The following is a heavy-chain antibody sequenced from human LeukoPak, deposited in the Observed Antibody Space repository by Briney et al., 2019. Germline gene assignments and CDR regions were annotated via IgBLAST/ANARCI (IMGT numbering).Heavy chain of an antibody. CDR1: GYTFTSYG. J-gene: IGHJ4*02. CDR3: ARDRGAIAVAGVDY. V-gene: IGHV1-46*01. Sequence: ASVKVSCKASGYTFTSYGISWVRQAPGQGLEWMGIINPSGGSTSYAQKFQGRVTMTRDTSSSTVYMELSSLKSEDTAVYYCARDRGAIAVAGVDYWGQGTLVTVSS. D-gene: IGHD6-19*01. CDR2: INPSGGST.